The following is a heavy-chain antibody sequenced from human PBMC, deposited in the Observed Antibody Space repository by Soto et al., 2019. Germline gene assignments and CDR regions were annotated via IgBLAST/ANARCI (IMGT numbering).Heavy chain of an antibody. Sequence: SETLSLTCTVSGGSISSGGYYWSWIRQRPGMGLEWIGNIYYRGSTYYIPSLKSRVIISLDTSENLFSLKLNSVTAADTAVYYCARETHPYYFMDIWGKGTTVIAP. CDR3: ARETHPYYFMDI. V-gene: IGHV4-31*03. J-gene: IGHJ6*03. CDR1: GGSISSGGYY. CDR2: IYYRGST.